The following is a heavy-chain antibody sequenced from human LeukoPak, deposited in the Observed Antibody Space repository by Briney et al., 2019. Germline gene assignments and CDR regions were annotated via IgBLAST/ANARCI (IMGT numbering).Heavy chain of an antibody. J-gene: IGHJ4*02. CDR3: AGSYYDSSGTFDY. CDR1: GGTFISYA. CDR2: IIHICGTA. D-gene: IGHD3-22*01. V-gene: IGHV1-69*06. Sequence: SVKVSCKASGGTFISYAISWVRQAPGQGLEWMGGIIHICGTANYAKKFQGRVTMIGDKSTSAAYMELSSLRSEDTAVYYCAGSYYDSSGTFDYWGQGTLVTVSS.